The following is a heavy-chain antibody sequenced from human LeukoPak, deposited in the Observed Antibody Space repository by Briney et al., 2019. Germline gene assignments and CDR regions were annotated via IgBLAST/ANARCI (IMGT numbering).Heavy chain of an antibody. CDR3: ARYYDSSGYLRWGFDY. D-gene: IGHD3-22*01. CDR2: IYYSGST. Sequence: SETLSLTCTVSGGSISSYYWSWIRQPPGKGLEWIGYIYYSGSTNYNPSLKSRVTISVDTSKNQFSLKLSSVTAADTAVYCCARYYDSSGYLRWGFDYWGQGTLVTVSS. V-gene: IGHV4-59*01. CDR1: GGSISSYY. J-gene: IGHJ4*02.